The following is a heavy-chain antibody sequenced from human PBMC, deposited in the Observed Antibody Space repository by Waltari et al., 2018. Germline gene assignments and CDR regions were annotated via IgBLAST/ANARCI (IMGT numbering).Heavy chain of an antibody. Sequence: QVQLVESGGGVVQPGRSLRLSCVTSGFTLSDYGLHWVRPAPGEGLEWVAVISYDGSHKYLADSVRGRFTISRDNSKNTLYLQMNSLRAEDTAVYYCAKDGGAFWSGYYRYFYYYYMDVWGKGTTVTVSS. CDR2: ISYDGSHK. J-gene: IGHJ6*03. V-gene: IGHV3-30*18. CDR3: AKDGGAFWSGYYRYFYYYYMDV. CDR1: GFTLSDYG. D-gene: IGHD3-3*01.